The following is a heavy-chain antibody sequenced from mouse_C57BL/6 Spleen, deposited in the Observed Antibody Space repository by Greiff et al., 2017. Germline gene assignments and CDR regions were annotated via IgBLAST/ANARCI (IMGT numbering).Heavy chain of an antibody. Sequence: VQLQQSGPELVKPGASVKISCKASGYSFTGYYMNWVKQSPEKSLEWIGEINPSTGGTTYNQKFKAKATLTVDKSSSTAYMQLKSLTSEDSAVYYCVYDYDGYAMDYCGQGTSVTVSS. D-gene: IGHD2-4*01. V-gene: IGHV1-42*01. CDR3: VYDYDGYAMDY. J-gene: IGHJ4*01. CDR1: GYSFTGYY. CDR2: INPSTGGT.